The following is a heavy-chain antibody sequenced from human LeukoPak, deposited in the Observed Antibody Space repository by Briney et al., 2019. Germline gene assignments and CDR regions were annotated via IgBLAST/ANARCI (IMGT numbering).Heavy chain of an antibody. CDR3: AKEPRYYYDSSGYYDY. V-gene: IGHV3-30*18. CDR1: GFTFSSYG. D-gene: IGHD3-22*01. Sequence: GGSLRLSCEASGFTFSSYGIHWVRQAPGKGLERVAVISYDGSNKYYADSVKGRFTISRDNSKNTLYLQMNSLRAEDTAVYYCAKEPRYYYDSSGYYDYWGQGTLVTVSS. CDR2: ISYDGSNK. J-gene: IGHJ4*02.